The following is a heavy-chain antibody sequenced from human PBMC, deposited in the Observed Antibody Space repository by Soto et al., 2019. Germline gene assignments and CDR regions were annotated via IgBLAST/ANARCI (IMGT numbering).Heavy chain of an antibody. J-gene: IGHJ6*02. CDR2: IWYDGSNK. CDR3: ARDRGGPPLRYYYGMDV. Sequence: QVQLVESGGGVVQPGRSLRLSCAASGFTFSSYGMHWVRQAPGKGLEWVAVIWYDGSNKYYVDSVKGRFTISRDNSKNTLYLQMNSLRAEDTAVYYCARDRGGPPLRYYYGMDVWGQGTTVTVSS. D-gene: IGHD2-15*01. CDR1: GFTFSSYG. V-gene: IGHV3-33*01.